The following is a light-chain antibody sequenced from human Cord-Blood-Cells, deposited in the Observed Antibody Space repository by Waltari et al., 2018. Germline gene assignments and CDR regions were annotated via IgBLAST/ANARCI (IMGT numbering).Light chain of an antibody. CDR2: LGS. V-gene: IGKV2-28*01. CDR1: QSLLHSNGYNY. Sequence: DIVMTQSPLSLPVTPGEPASISCRSIQSLLHSNGYNYLDWYLQKPGQSPQLLIYLGSNRASGVPDRVSGSGSGTDFTLKISRVEAEDVGVYYCMQALQTPLTFGGGTKVEIK. CDR3: MQALQTPLT. J-gene: IGKJ4*01.